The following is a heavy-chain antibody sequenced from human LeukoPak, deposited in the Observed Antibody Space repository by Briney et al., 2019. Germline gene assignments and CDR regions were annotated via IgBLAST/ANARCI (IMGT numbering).Heavy chain of an antibody. Sequence: ASVKVSCTVSGYTLTELSMHWVRQAPGKGLEWMGGFDPEDGETSYAQKFQGRVTMTEDTSTDTAYMELSSLRSEGTAVYYCATDLPLKYYYDSYYYYGMDVWGQGTTVTVSS. CDR3: ATDLPLKYYYDSYYYYGMDV. J-gene: IGHJ6*02. CDR1: GYTLTELS. D-gene: IGHD3-22*01. V-gene: IGHV1-24*01. CDR2: FDPEDGET.